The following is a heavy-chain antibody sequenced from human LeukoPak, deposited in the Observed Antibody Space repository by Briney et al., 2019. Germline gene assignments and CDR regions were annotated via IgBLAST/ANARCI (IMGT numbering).Heavy chain of an antibody. CDR3: ARRYCSGGSCSQSFDY. CDR2: IIPIFGTA. D-gene: IGHD2-15*01. J-gene: IGHJ4*02. Sequence: ASVNVSCKASGGTFISYSISWVRQAPGQGLDGMGWIIPIFGTANYAQKFQGRVTITADESTSTAYMELSSLRSEDTAVYYCARRYCSGGSCSQSFDYWGQGTLVTVSS. V-gene: IGHV1-69*13. CDR1: GGTFISYS.